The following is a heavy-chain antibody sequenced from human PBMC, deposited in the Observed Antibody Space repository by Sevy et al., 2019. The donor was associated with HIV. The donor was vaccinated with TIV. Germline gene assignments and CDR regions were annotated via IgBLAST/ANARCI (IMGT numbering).Heavy chain of an antibody. CDR2: IYWDDDK. J-gene: IGHJ3*02. Sequence: SGPTLVNPTQTLTLTCTFSGFSLTTNGVGVGWIRQPPGKALEWLAIIYWDDDKPYSPSLKNRLTVTKDTSKNQVVLTMTDMDTLDSATYYCAGRRVLGYGSSYSCHGWAEDAFDIWGQGTMVTVSS. CDR1: GFSLTTNGVG. V-gene: IGHV2-5*02. D-gene: IGHD2-2*01. CDR3: AGRRVLGYGSSYSCHGWAEDAFDI.